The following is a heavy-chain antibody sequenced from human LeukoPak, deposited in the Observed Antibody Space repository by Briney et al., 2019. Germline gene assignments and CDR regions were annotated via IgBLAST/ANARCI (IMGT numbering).Heavy chain of an antibody. CDR1: GGSISTYY. V-gene: IGHV4-59*01. Sequence: SETLSLTCTVSGGSISTYYWSRIRQPPGKGLEWIEYIYYSGYTNYNPSLKSRVTISVDTSKNQFSLKLSSVTAADTAVYYCARTTMVRGTYYMDVWGKGTTVTISS. D-gene: IGHD3-10*01. CDR2: IYYSGYT. CDR3: ARTTMVRGTYYMDV. J-gene: IGHJ6*03.